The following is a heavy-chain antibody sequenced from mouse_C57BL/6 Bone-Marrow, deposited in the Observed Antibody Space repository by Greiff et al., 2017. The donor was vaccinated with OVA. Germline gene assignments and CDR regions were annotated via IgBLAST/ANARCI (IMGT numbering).Heavy chain of an antibody. CDR1: GYTFTSYW. CDR3: ANAVFAY. J-gene: IGHJ3*01. CDR2: IDPSDSYT. Sequence: QVQLQQPGAELVKPGASVKLSCKASGYTFTSYWMQWVKQRPGQGLEWIGEIDPSDSYTNYNQKFTGKSTLTVDTSSSTAYMQLSSLTSEDSAVYYCANAVFAYWGQGTLVTVSA. V-gene: IGHV1-50*01.